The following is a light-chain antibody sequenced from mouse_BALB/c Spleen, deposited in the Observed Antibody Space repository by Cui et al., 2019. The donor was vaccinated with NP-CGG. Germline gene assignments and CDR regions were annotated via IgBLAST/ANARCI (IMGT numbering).Light chain of an antibody. Sequence: AFLTQDPAPTTSPGETVTLTCRSSTGAVTTSNYANWVQEKPDHLFTGLIGGTNNRAPGVPARFSGSLIGDKAALTITGAQTEDEAIYFCALWYSNHWVFGGGTKLTVL. CDR2: GTN. CDR1: TGAVTTSNY. J-gene: IGLJ1*01. V-gene: IGLV1*01. CDR3: ALWYSNHWV.